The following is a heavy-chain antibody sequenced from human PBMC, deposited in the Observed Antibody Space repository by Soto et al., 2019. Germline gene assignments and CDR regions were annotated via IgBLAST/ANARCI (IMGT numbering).Heavy chain of an antibody. CDR2: ISPNGAAT. Sequence: PGGSLRLSCSASGFSFSTYDVHWVRQAPAKGLEFVAGISPNGAATYYADSVKGRSTISRDNSKSALYLQVDSLRPEDAAVYYCARDPKTSGGQHWAFNYFDSWGQGTLVTVSS. J-gene: IGHJ4*02. V-gene: IGHV3-64*04. CDR3: ARDPKTSGGQHWAFNYFDS. D-gene: IGHD7-27*01. CDR1: GFSFSTYD.